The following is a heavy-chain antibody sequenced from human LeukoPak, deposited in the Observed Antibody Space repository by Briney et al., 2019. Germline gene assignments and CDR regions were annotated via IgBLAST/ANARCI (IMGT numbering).Heavy chain of an antibody. CDR3: AKDRYYYVSSGYYYHAEYFQH. CDR1: GFTFSSYA. CDR2: ISGSGGST. V-gene: IGHV3-23*01. D-gene: IGHD3-22*01. J-gene: IGHJ1*01. Sequence: GGSLRLSCAASGFTFSSYAMSWVRQAPGKGLEWVSAISGSGGSTYYADSVKGRFTISRDNSKNTLYLQMNSLRAEDTAVYYCAKDRYYYVSSGYYYHAEYFQHWGQGTLVTVSS.